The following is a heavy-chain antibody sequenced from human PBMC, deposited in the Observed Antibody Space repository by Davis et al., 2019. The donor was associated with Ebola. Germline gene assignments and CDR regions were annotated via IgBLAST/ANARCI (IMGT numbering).Heavy chain of an antibody. CDR1: GFTFSSYG. CDR3: AKGVTMVRGDLFDY. V-gene: IGHV3-23*01. CDR2: ISGSGGST. Sequence: GGSLRLSCAASGFTFSSYGMHWVRQAPGKGLEWVSAISGSGGSTYYADSVKGRFTISRDNSKNTLYLQMNSLRAEDTAVYYCAKGVTMVRGDLFDYWGQGTLVTVSS. J-gene: IGHJ4*02. D-gene: IGHD3-10*01.